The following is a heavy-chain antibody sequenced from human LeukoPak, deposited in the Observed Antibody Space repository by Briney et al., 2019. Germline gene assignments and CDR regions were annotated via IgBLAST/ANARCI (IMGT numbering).Heavy chain of an antibody. V-gene: IGHV3-23*01. CDR1: GFTFSSYA. J-gene: IGHJ4*02. CDR2: ISGSGGST. D-gene: IGHD3-10*01. CDR3: AHEKGSWGYGSGSHSFYFDY. Sequence: GGSLRLSCAASGFTFSSYAMSWVRQAPGKGLEWVSAISGSGGSTYYADSVKGRFTISRDNSKNTLYLQMNSLRAEDTAVYYCAHEKGSWGYGSGSHSFYFDYWGQGTLVTVSS.